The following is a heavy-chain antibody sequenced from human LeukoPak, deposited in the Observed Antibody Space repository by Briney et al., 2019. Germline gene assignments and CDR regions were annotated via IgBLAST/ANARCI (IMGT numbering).Heavy chain of an antibody. D-gene: IGHD3-16*01. CDR2: INQDGSEK. J-gene: IGHJ3*02. CDR1: GFRFGGFW. CDR3: TRDVREAYDI. V-gene: IGHV3-7*01. Sequence: GGSLRLSCEASGFRFGGFWMNWVRQAPGKGPERVANINQDGSEKLYVDSVKGRFTISRDNAKNSLYLQMNSPRVEDTAVYYCTRDVREAYDIWGHGTMVTVSS.